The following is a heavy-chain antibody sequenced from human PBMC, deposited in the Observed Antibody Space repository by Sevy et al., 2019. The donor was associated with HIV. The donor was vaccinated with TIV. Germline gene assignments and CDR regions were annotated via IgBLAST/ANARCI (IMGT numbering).Heavy chain of an antibody. D-gene: IGHD3-22*01. V-gene: IGHV3-21*04. CDR2: ISSGSSYM. CDR1: GFTFSYYD. Sequence: GGSLRLSCAASGFTFSYYDMNWVRQAPGKGLEWVSSISSGSSYMFYADSVKGRFTISRDNAKNSLYLQMNSLRAEDTAVYYCASPLNYYDSPSAYWGQGTLVTVSS. CDR3: ASPLNYYDSPSAY. J-gene: IGHJ4*02.